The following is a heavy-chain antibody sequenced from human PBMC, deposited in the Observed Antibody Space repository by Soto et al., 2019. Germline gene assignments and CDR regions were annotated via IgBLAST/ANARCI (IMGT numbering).Heavy chain of an antibody. CDR1: GYSVSSSDYY. J-gene: IGHJ6*02. V-gene: IGHV4-39*01. Sequence: SETLSLTCSVPGYSVSSSDYYWAWIRQPPGKGLEWIGSMLYSGLTYYNPSLKGRVTLSVDTSKNQFSVRLNSVTASDTAVYYCAPLSVSLSGPYGIHVWGQGTTVTVSS. D-gene: IGHD2-15*01. CDR2: MLYSGLT. CDR3: APLSVSLSGPYGIHV.